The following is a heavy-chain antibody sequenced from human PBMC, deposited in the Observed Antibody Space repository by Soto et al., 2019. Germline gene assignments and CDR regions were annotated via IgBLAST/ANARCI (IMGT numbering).Heavy chain of an antibody. CDR3: ARREAGRGVRWFDP. CDR2: ISAYNGNT. V-gene: IGHV1-18*01. CDR1: GYTFTSYG. D-gene: IGHD6-19*01. Sequence: ASVKVSCKASGYTFTSYGISWVRQAPGQGLEWMGWISAYNGNTNYAQKLQGRVTMTTDTSTSKAYMELRSLRSDDTAVDYCARREAGRGVRWFDPWGQGTLVTVSS. J-gene: IGHJ5*02.